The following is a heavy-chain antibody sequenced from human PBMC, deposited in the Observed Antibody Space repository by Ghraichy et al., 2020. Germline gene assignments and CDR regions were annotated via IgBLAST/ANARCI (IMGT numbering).Heavy chain of an antibody. Sequence: SQTLSLTCAVSGASVNTAYYYWTWIRQPPGKGLEWIGYVRHNGDTSYNPSLKSRLTISSDTPKNQISLKLTSVTAADTAMYYCGSRRYNGGSLEDLWGPGTLVTVSS. CDR1: GASVNTAYYY. V-gene: IGHV4-61*01. D-gene: IGHD1-26*01. CDR3: GSRRYNGGSLEDL. CDR2: VRHNGDT. J-gene: IGHJ5*02.